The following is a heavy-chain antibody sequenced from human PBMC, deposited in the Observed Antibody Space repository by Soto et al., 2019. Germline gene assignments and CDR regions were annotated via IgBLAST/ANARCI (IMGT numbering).Heavy chain of an antibody. Sequence: GASVKVSCKASGYTFTSYGISWVRQAPGQGLEWMGWISAYNGNTNYAQKLQGRVTMTTDTSKNQFSLQLRSVTPDDTGVYYCARTGDYLVDYWGQGTLVTVSS. CDR3: ARTGDYLVDY. J-gene: IGHJ4*02. CDR2: ISAYNGNT. V-gene: IGHV1-18*01. CDR1: GYTFTSYG. D-gene: IGHD7-27*01.